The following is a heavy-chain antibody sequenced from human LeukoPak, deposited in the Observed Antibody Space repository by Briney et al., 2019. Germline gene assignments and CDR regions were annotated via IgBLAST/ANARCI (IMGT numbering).Heavy chain of an antibody. CDR2: ISGSGGST. Sequence: QPGGSLRLSCAASGFTFSSYAMSWVRQAPGKGLEWVSAISGSGGSTYYADSVKGRFTISRDNSKNTLYLQMNSLRAEDTAVYYCAKGSIAVAGTGFYFDYWGQGTLVTVSS. D-gene: IGHD6-19*01. V-gene: IGHV3-23*01. J-gene: IGHJ4*02. CDR1: GFTFSSYA. CDR3: AKGSIAVAGTGFYFDY.